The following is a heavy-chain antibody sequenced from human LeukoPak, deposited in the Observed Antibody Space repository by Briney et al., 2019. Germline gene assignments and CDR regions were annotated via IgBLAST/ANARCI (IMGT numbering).Heavy chain of an antibody. D-gene: IGHD6-19*01. Sequence: KPSETLSLTCTVSGGSISSYCWSWIRQPAGKGLEWIGRIYTSGSTNYNPSLKSRVTISVDKSKNQFSPKLSSVTAADTAVYYCARDGSSGWYGAIDYWGQGTLVTVSS. CDR3: ARDGSSGWYGAIDY. J-gene: IGHJ4*02. CDR1: GGSISSYC. CDR2: IYTSGST. V-gene: IGHV4-4*07.